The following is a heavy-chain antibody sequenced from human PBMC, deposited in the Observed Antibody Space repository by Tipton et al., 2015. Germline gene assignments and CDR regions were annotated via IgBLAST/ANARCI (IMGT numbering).Heavy chain of an antibody. Sequence: QLVQSGAEVKKPGSSVKVSCKASGGTFNSYGISWVRQAPGQGLEWMGGIIPVLDTANYAQKFQDRVTITADKSTGTAYMELSSLRSEDTAVYYCARDLAGDEIAFDIWGQGTMVTVSS. V-gene: IGHV1-69*06. D-gene: IGHD2-21*02. CDR2: IIPVLDTA. CDR3: ARDLAGDEIAFDI. CDR1: GGTFNSYG. J-gene: IGHJ3*02.